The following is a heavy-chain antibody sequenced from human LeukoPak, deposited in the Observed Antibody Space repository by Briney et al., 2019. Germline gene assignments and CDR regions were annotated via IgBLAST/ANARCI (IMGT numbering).Heavy chain of an antibody. D-gene: IGHD5-12*01. CDR2: IYYSGST. Sequence: PSETLSLTCTVSGGSISSYYWSWIRQPPGKGLEWIGYIYYSGSTNCNPSLKSRVTISVDTSKNQFSLKLSSVTAADTAVYYCARGSGYENFDCWGQGTLVTVSS. CDR1: GGSISSYY. J-gene: IGHJ4*02. V-gene: IGHV4-59*01. CDR3: ARGSGYENFDC.